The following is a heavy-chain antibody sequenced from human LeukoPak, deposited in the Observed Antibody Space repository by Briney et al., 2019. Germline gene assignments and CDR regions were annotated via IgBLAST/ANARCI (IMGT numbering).Heavy chain of an antibody. CDR2: ISDDGTST. CDR3: ARESTPLRGAFDP. D-gene: IGHD5-24*01. Sequence: GGSLRLSCAASGFTFSSYAMSWVRQAPGKGLEWVSAISDDGTSTYYADSVKGRFTTSRDNSKNTLYLQMNRLRAEDTAVYYCARESTPLRGAFDPWGPGTLVTVSS. V-gene: IGHV3-23*01. J-gene: IGHJ5*02. CDR1: GFTFSSYA.